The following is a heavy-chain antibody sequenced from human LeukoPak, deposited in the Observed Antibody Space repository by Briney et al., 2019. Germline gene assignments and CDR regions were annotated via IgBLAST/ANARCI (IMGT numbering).Heavy chain of an antibody. CDR2: MKQDGSEK. J-gene: IGHJ6*03. CDR3: ARITVIRVAAMDV. CDR1: GFTFRNLG. D-gene: IGHD3-10*01. V-gene: IGHV3-7*01. Sequence: PGGSLRLSCPASGFTFRNLGMHWVRQAPGKGLEWVANMKQDGSEKYYVDSVKGRFTISRDNAKNSLYLQMNSLRTEDTAVYYCARITVIRVAAMDVWGKGTTVTISS.